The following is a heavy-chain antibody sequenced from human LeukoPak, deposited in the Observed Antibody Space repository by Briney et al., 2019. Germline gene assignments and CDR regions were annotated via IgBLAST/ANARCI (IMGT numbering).Heavy chain of an antibody. J-gene: IGHJ4*02. CDR1: GLTFNNYA. CDR3: ARDSGPLYSSGWFNY. V-gene: IGHV3-23*01. Sequence: PGGSLRLSCAASGLTFNNYAMTWVRQAPGKGLEWVSAISGSGGTTLYADSVKGRFTISRDNSKSTLYLQMNSLRAEDTAVYYCARDSGPLYSSGWFNYWGQGTLVTVSS. D-gene: IGHD6-19*01. CDR2: ISGSGGTT.